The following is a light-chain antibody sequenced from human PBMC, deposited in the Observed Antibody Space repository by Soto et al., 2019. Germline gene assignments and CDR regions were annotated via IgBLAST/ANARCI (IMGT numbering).Light chain of an antibody. CDR3: MQAPRLRKK. CDR1: QSLLHSNGYNH. J-gene: IGKJ1*01. Sequence: DIVMTQSPLSRPVTPGEPASISFRSSQSLLHSNGYNHLDWYLQKPGQSPQLLIYLGSNRASGVPDRFSGSGSGTDFTLKISRGEAEDVGRDCGMQAPRLRKKFGQGTKVDIK. CDR2: LGS. V-gene: IGKV2-28*01.